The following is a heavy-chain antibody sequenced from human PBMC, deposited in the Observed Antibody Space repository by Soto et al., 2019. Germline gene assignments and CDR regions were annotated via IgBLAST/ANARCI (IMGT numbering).Heavy chain of an antibody. CDR1: GFTFSSYG. Sequence: LRLSCATSGFTFSSYGMNWVRQAPGKGLEWVSYISSSGSTIYYADSVKGRFTISRDNAKNSLYLQMNSLRAEDTAVYYCAREVNSGSYVDYWGQGTLVTV. CDR3: AREVNSGSYVDY. D-gene: IGHD1-26*01. V-gene: IGHV3-48*03. J-gene: IGHJ4*02. CDR2: ISSSGSTI.